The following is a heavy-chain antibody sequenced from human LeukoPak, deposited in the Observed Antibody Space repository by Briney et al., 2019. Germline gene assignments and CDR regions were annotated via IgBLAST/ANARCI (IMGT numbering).Heavy chain of an antibody. CDR2: ISWNSGSI. CDR1: GFTFDDYA. J-gene: IGHJ5*02. D-gene: IGHD6-13*01. CDR3: AKDILRIAAAGGWFDP. Sequence: PDRSLRLSCAASGFTFDDYAMHWVRQAPGKGLEWVSGISWNSGSIGYADSVKGRFTISRDNAKNSLYLQMNSLRAEDTALYYCAKDILRIAAAGGWFDPWGQGTLVTVSS. V-gene: IGHV3-9*01.